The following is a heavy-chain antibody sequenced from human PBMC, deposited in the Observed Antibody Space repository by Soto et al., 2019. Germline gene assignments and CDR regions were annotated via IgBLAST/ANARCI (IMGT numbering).Heavy chain of an antibody. CDR1: GFTFSTYW. D-gene: IGHD3-10*01. CDR2: ITDTGGDT. J-gene: IGHJ4*02. V-gene: IGHV3-23*01. Sequence: GGSLRLSCAASGFTFSTYWMNWVRQTPGEGLEWVSTITDTGGDTKYADSVRGRFTMSRDNSKKTLYLQMNSLRVEDSALYYCARGSTDSYPGSRIFDFWGRGTLVTVSS. CDR3: ARGSTDSYPGSRIFDF.